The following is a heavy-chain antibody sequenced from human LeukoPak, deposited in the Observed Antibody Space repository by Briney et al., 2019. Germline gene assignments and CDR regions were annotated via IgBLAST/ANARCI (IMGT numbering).Heavy chain of an antibody. CDR3: ARGTPHTYYDILTGYIWFDP. V-gene: IGHV4-59*01. CDR2: IYYSGST. CDR1: GGSISSYY. D-gene: IGHD3-9*01. J-gene: IGHJ5*02. Sequence: SETLSLTRTVSGGSISSYYWSWIRQPPGKGLEWIGYIYYSGSTNYNPSLKSRVTISVDTSKNQFSLKLSSVTAADTAVYYCARGTPHTYYDILTGYIWFDPWGQGTLVTVSS.